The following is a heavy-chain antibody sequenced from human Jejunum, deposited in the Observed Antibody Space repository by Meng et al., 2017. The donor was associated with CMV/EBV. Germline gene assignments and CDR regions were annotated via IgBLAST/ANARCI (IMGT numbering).Heavy chain of an antibody. D-gene: IGHD3/OR15-3a*01. CDR3: VRYFSFRTGHSFGFDY. V-gene: IGHV5-51*01. J-gene: IGHJ4*02. CDR2: IFAEDSDT. Sequence: FTTYWIAWVRQMPGKGLEWMGMIFAEDSDTRYSPSFQGQVTISADKSFTTAYLQWTSLKASDSAKYFCVRYFSFRTGHSFGFDYWGQGTLVTVSS. CDR1: FTTYW.